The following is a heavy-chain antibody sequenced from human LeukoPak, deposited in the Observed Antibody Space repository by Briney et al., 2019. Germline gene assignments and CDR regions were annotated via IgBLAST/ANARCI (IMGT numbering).Heavy chain of an antibody. V-gene: IGHV3-23*01. CDR2: LSGGGENI. D-gene: IGHD2-2*02. CDR1: GLAFSNYA. Sequence: GGSLRLSCAASGLAFSNYAMSWVRQTPGQGLEWVSTLSGGGENIFYADSVKGRFTISRDNSKNTLYLQMNSLIADDTAIYYCAKGRGATGASCYNYWGQGTPVSVSS. CDR3: AKGRGATGASCYNY. J-gene: IGHJ4*02.